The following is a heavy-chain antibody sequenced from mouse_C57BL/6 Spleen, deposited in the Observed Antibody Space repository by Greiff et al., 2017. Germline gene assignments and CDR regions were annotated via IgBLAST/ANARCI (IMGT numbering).Heavy chain of an antibody. CDR3: ARHYGISYVGAMDY. Sequence: VKLMESGGGLVKPGGSLKLSCAASGFTFSDYGMHWVRPAPEKGLEWVAYISSGSSTIYYADTVKGRFTISRDNAKNTLFLQMTSLRSEDTAMYYCARHYGISYVGAMDYWGQGTSVTVSS. CDR1: GFTFSDYG. D-gene: IGHD1-1*01. V-gene: IGHV5-17*01. CDR2: ISSGSSTI. J-gene: IGHJ4*01.